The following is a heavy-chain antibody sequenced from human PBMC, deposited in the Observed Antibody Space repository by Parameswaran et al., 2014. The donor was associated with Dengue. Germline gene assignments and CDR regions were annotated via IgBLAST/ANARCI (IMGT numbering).Heavy chain of an antibody. D-gene: IGHD1-1*01. Sequence: WIRQPPGKGRGVDWGNLSYGSTNYNPSLKSRVTISVDKSKNQFSLKLSSVTAADTAVYYCARDNPGKLETEAYFDLWGRGTLVTVSS. CDR3: ARDNPGKLETEAYFDL. J-gene: IGHJ2*01. CDR2: LSYGST. V-gene: IGHV4-4*02.